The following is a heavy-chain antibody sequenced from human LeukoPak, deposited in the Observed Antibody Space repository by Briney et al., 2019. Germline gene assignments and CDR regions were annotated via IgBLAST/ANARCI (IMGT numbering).Heavy chain of an antibody. D-gene: IGHD5-18*01. V-gene: IGHV1-69*02. Sequence: ASVKVSCKASGGTFSSYTISWVRQAPGQGLEWMGRIIPILGIANYAQKFQGRVTITADKSTSTAYMELSSLRSEDTAVYYCARALTPAMAAADYWGQGTLVTVS. CDR1: GGTFSSYT. CDR3: ARALTPAMAAADY. CDR2: IIPILGIA. J-gene: IGHJ4*02.